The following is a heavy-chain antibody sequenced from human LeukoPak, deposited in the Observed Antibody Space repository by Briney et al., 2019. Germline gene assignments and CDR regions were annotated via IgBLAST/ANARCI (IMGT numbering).Heavy chain of an antibody. CDR2: IGSDNKP. CDR1: GFTFSAYA. V-gene: IGHV3-23*01. Sequence: GGSLRLSCEASGFTFSAYAMTWVRQAPGKGLEWVSSIGSDNKPHYSESVKGRFAISRDNSKNTLFLQLHNLRVEDTALYYCARDLHYYVAMGVWGQGTTVTVS. CDR3: ARDLHYYVAMGV. D-gene: IGHD3-10*02. J-gene: IGHJ6*02.